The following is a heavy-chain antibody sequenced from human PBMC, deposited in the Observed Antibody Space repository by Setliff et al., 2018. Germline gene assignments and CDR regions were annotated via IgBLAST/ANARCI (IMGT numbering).Heavy chain of an antibody. CDR2: IYYSGTA. J-gene: IGHJ3*01. V-gene: IGHV4-39*07. CDR1: GDSISDISYY. D-gene: IGHD3-22*01. CDR3: ARAHRYFSDTSGYFYDQGRSAFDV. Sequence: SETLSLTCTISGDSISDISYYWGFIRLSPGKGPEWIGSIYYSGTAYYNPSLKSRATMSVDTSKNHFSLKLSSVIAADTALYYCARAHRYFSDTSGYFYDQGRSAFDVWGQGTMVTVSS.